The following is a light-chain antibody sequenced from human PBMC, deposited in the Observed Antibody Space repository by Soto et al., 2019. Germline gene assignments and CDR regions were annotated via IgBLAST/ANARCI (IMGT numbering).Light chain of an antibody. V-gene: IGKV1-5*01. CDR2: DAS. CDR3: QQYETFSGT. Sequence: DIQMAQSPSPLSASVGDRVTITCRASQNIGRWLAWYQQKPGEAPKLLIYDASALPRGVPSRFSGSGSGTKFTLTIASLQPDDFATYYCQQYETFSGTFGPGTKVDIK. J-gene: IGKJ1*01. CDR1: QNIGRW.